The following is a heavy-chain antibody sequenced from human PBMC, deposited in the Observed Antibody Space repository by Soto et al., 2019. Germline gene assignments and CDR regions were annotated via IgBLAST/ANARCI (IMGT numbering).Heavy chain of an antibody. J-gene: IGHJ6*02. V-gene: IGHV4-31*03. Sequence: QVQLQESGPGLVKPSQTLSLTCTVSGGSISSGGYYWSWIRQHPGKGLEWIGYISYSGSTYYNPSLKSRVTMSADTSKNQFSLMLSCVTAADTAVYYCARDPGGGYYYHGMDVWGQGTTVTASS. CDR3: ARDPGGGYYYHGMDV. CDR2: ISYSGST. CDR1: GGSISSGGYY. D-gene: IGHD1-1*01.